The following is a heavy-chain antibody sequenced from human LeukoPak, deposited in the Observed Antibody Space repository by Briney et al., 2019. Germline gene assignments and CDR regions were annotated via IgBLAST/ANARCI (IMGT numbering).Heavy chain of an antibody. J-gene: IGHJ4*02. CDR2: IYTSGTT. CDR1: GGSISSYY. V-gene: IGHV4-4*09. CDR3: ARGGKWLQIDY. Sequence: SETLSLTCTDSGGSISSYYWSWIRQPPGKGLEWIGYIYTSGTTNYNPSLKSRVTISVDTSKNQFSLKLTSVTAADTAVYYCARGGKWLQIDYWGQGTLVTVSS. D-gene: IGHD5-24*01.